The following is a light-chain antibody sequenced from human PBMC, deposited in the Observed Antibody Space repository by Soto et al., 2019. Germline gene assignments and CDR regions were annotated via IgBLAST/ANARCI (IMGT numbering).Light chain of an antibody. Sequence: EIVLTQSPGTLSLSPGERATLSCRASQSVSSNYLAWYRQKPGQAPRLLIYGASSRATGIPDRFSGSGSGTDFTLTISRLEPEDFAVYYCQQYGHSPLTFGGGTKVEVK. CDR2: GAS. V-gene: IGKV3-20*01. J-gene: IGKJ4*01. CDR1: QSVSSNY. CDR3: QQYGHSPLT.